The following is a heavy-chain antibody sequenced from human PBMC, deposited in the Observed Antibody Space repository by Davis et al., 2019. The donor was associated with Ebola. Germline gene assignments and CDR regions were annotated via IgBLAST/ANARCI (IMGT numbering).Heavy chain of an antibody. V-gene: IGHV3-64*01. CDR1: GFTFSSYA. D-gene: IGHD6-19*01. Sequence: GESLKISCAASGFTFSSYAMHWVRQAPGKGLEYVSAISSNGGSTYYANSVKGRFTISRDNSKNTLYLQMGSLRAEDMAVYYCARGRSSGWPYYFDYWGQGTLVTVSS. CDR2: ISSNGGST. CDR3: ARGRSSGWPYYFDY. J-gene: IGHJ4*02.